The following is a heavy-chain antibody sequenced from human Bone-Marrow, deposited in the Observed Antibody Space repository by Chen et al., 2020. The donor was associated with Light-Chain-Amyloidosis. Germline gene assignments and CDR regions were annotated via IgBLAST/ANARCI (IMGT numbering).Heavy chain of an antibody. Sequence: EVQLVESGGGLLQRGGSLRLSCAASGFAFSSYAMSWVRRAPGKGLGWVSPISGRGGSSYYWASVEGRFSISRDNSKNALFRKMKSLRAEDTAVYYCAKDISYDDILPGYPADAFDIWGQGTMVTVSS. CDR1: GFAFSSYA. J-gene: IGHJ3*02. CDR2: ISGRGGSS. V-gene: IGHV3-23*04. D-gene: IGHD3-9*01. CDR3: AKDISYDDILPGYPADAFDI.